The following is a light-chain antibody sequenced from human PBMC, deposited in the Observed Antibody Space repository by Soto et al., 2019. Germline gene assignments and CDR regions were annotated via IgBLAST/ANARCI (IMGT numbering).Light chain of an antibody. V-gene: IGKV1-5*03. J-gene: IGKJ1*01. Sequence: DIQMPQSPSTLSASVGDRVTITCRASQSISSWLAWYQQKPGTAPKLLIYKASTLQSGVPSRFSGSGSGTEFTLTISSLQPDDFATYYCQQYSDNWTFGQGTKVDIK. CDR2: KAS. CDR3: QQYSDNWT. CDR1: QSISSW.